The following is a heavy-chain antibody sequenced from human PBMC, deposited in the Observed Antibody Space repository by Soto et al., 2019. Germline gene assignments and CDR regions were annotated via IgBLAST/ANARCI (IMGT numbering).Heavy chain of an antibody. Sequence: SETLSLTCTVSGGSISSYYWSWIRQPPGKGLEWIGYIYYSGSTNYNPSLKSRVTISVDTSKNQFSLKLSSVTAADTAVYYCARVGHPTNVAVDATGAFDIWGQGTMVTVSS. CDR1: GGSISSYY. V-gene: IGHV4-59*01. J-gene: IGHJ3*02. CDR3: ARVGHPTNVAVDATGAFDI. D-gene: IGHD6-19*01. CDR2: IYYSGST.